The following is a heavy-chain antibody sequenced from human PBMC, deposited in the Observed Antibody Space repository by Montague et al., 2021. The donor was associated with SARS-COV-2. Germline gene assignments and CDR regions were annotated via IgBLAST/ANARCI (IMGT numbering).Heavy chain of an antibody. CDR1: NGSINSYY. J-gene: IGHJ5*02. V-gene: IGHV4-59*01. CDR3: AREGLHNWFDP. CDR2: IYYRGNT. Sequence: SETLSLTCTVSNGSINSYYWSWVRQPSGKRLEWIGYIYYRGNTNYNPSLESRVTMSIDTSKNQFSLKLRSVTAADTAVYFCAREGLHNWFDPWGQGTLVIVSS.